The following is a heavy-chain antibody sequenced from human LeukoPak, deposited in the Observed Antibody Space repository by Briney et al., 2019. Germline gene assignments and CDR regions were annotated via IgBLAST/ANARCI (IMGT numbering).Heavy chain of an antibody. Sequence: SETLSLTCTVSGGSISSYYWTWIRQPAGKGLEWIGRIYTTGSTNYNPSLNSRVTMSVYTSKNQFSLKLSSVTAADTAVYYCARWGYYDSSGYSWGQGTLVTVSS. CDR2: IYTTGST. V-gene: IGHV4-4*07. CDR3: ARWGYYDSSGYS. D-gene: IGHD3-22*01. J-gene: IGHJ5*02. CDR1: GGSISSYY.